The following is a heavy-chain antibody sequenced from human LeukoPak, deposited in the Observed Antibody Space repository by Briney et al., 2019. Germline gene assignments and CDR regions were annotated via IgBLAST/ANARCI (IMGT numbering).Heavy chain of an antibody. Sequence: SETLSLTCTVSGGSSSSYYLSWIRQPPAKGLEWIGYIHYSGSTNYNPSLKSRVTISVDTSKNQFSLKLSSVTAADTAVYYCASSIAVAGYSDYWGQGTLVTVSS. V-gene: IGHV4-59*01. CDR2: IHYSGST. D-gene: IGHD6-19*01. CDR1: GGSSSSYY. CDR3: ASSIAVAGYSDY. J-gene: IGHJ4*02.